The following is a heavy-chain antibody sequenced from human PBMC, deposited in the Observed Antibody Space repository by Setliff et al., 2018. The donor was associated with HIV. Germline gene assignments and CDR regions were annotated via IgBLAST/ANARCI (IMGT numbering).Heavy chain of an antibody. CDR3: ARNDAFDI. CDR2: IYYSGST. V-gene: IGHV4-39*01. CDR1: GASISSTSYY. J-gene: IGHJ3*02. Sequence: SETLSLTCAVSGASISSTSYYWGWVRQPPGKGLAWIGSIYYSGSTYYNPSLKSRVTISTDTSKNQFSLKLSSVTAADTAVYYCARNDAFDIWGQGTLVTVSS.